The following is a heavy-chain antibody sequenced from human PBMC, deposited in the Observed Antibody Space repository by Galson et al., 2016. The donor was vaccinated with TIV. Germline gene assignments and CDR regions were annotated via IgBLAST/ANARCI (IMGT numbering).Heavy chain of an antibody. J-gene: IGHJ3*02. CDR1: GFTFGSYA. CDR2: ISYGGDNHK. D-gene: IGHD1-14*01. Sequence: LRLSCAASGFTFGSYAMHWVRQAPGKGLEWAAGISYGGDNHKYYVDSVKGRFIISRDNSKNTLYLQMSSLRAEDTAIYYCARDKTEYDVFDIWGQGTLVTVSS. CDR3: ARDKTEYDVFDI. V-gene: IGHV3-30-3*01.